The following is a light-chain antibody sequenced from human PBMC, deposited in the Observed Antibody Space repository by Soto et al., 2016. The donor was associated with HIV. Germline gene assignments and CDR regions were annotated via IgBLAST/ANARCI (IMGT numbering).Light chain of an antibody. CDR1: QSISSY. J-gene: IGKJ1*01. CDR3: QQYNSSPWT. V-gene: IGKV1-39*01. Sequence: DIQMTQSPSSLSASVGDRVTITCRASQSISSYLNWYQQKPGKAPKLLIYAASSLQSGVPSRFSGSGSGTDFTLTISSLQPDDFATYYCQQYNSSPWTFGQGTKVEV. CDR2: AAS.